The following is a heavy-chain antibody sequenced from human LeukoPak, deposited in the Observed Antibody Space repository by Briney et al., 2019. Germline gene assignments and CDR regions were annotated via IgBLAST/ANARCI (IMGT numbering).Heavy chain of an antibody. Sequence: GRSLRLSCAASGFTFSSYGMHWVRQAPGKGLEGVAVIWYDGSNKYYADSVRGRFTISRDNSENTLYLQMNSLRAEDTAVYYCAKRYCTSTSCSFFDSWGQGTLVTVSS. CDR3: AKRYCTSTSCSFFDS. V-gene: IGHV3-33*06. J-gene: IGHJ4*02. CDR1: GFTFSSYG. CDR2: IWYDGSNK. D-gene: IGHD2-2*01.